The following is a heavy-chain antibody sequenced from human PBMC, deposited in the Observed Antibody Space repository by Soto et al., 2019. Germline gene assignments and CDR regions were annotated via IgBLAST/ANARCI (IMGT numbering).Heavy chain of an antibody. CDR2: INPNSGGT. J-gene: IGHJ6*02. V-gene: IGHV1-2*02. CDR3: ARVYCSSTSCPSYYYYGMDV. Sequence: ASVKVSCKASGYTFTGYYMHWVRQAPGQGLEWMGWINPNSGGTNYAQKFQGRVTMTRDTTISTAYMELSRLRSDDTAVYYCARVYCSSTSCPSYYYYGMDVWGQGTTVTVSS. CDR1: GYTFTGYY. D-gene: IGHD2-2*01.